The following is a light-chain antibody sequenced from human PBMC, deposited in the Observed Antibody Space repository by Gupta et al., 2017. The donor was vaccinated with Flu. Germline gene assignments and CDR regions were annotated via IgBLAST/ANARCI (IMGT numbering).Light chain of an antibody. J-gene: IGLJ2*01. Sequence: QSALTQPASVSGSPGQSTTISCTGSSSDVGGYNYVSWYQQHPGKAPKLMIYEVSNRPSGVSNRFSGSKSGNTASLTISGLQAQDEADYYCNSYTSSTTLLFGGGTKLTVL. CDR2: EVS. V-gene: IGLV2-14*01. CDR3: NSYTSSTTLL. CDR1: SSDVGGYNY.